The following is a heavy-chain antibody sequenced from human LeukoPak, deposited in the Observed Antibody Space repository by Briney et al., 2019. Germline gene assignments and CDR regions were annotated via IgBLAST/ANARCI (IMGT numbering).Heavy chain of an antibody. V-gene: IGHV1-69*05. CDR3: AREVVVSTASGSIYWFDP. J-gene: IGHJ5*02. CDR1: EGTFSSYA. CDR2: IIPIFGTA. D-gene: IGHD3-10*01. Sequence: SVKVSCKASEGTFSSYAISWVRQAPGQGLEWMGGIIPIFGTANYAQKFQGRVTITTDESTSTAYMELSSLRSEDTAVYYCAREVVVSTASGSIYWFDPWGQGTLVTVSS.